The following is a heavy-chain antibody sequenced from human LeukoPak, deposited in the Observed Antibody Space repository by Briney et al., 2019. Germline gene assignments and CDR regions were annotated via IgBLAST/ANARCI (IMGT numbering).Heavy chain of an antibody. CDR2: GNAGNGNT. Sequence: ASVKVSCKASGYTFTSYAMHWVRQAPGQRLEWMGWGNAGNGNTKYSQEFQGRVTITRDTSASTAYMELSSLRSEDMAVYYCARAYNYYDSSGYYLGYYFDYWGQGTLVTVSS. J-gene: IGHJ4*02. CDR1: GYTFTSYA. D-gene: IGHD3-22*01. CDR3: ARAYNYYDSSGYYLGYYFDY. V-gene: IGHV1-3*02.